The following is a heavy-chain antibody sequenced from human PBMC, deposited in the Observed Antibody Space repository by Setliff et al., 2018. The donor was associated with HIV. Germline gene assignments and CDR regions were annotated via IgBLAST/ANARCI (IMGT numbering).Heavy chain of an antibody. V-gene: IGHV1-18*04. D-gene: IGHD3-3*01. CDR1: GCPISSYT. CDR3: ARDSDNFWSGYYAAFDY. CDR2: ISAYNGNT. J-gene: IGHJ4*02. Sequence: SVKVSFTASGCPISSYTVSWVRQAPGQGLEWMGWISAYNGNTNYAQKLQGRVTMTTDTSSSTANLDLRSLRSDDTAVYYCARDSDNFWSGYYAAFDYWGQGTLVTVSS.